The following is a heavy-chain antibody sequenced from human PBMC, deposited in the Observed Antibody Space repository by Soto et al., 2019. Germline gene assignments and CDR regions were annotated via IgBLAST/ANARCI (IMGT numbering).Heavy chain of an antibody. J-gene: IGHJ6*02. D-gene: IGHD3-3*01. V-gene: IGHV3-30*18. Sequence: HPGGSLRLSCAASGFTFSICAMGWVRQAPGKGLEWVAVISYDGSNKYYADSVKGRFTISRDNSKNTLYLQMNSLRAEDTAVYYCAKARTIFLGYYYYGMDVWGQGTTVTVSS. CDR3: AKARTIFLGYYYYGMDV. CDR1: GFTFSICA. CDR2: ISYDGSNK.